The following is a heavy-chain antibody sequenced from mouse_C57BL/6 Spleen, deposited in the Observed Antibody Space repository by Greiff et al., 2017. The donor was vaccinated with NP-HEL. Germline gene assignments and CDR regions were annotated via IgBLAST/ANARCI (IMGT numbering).Heavy chain of an antibody. D-gene: IGHD1-1*01. J-gene: IGHJ1*03. CDR3: ARKADYYGSSSYWYFDV. CDR1: GYTFTGYW. CDR2: ILPGSGST. Sequence: QVQLQQSGAELMKPGASVKLSCKATGYTFTGYWIEWVKQRPGHGLEWIGEILPGSGSTNYNEKFKGKATFTADTSSNTAYMQLSSLTTEDSAIYYCARKADYYGSSSYWYFDVWGTGTTVTVSS. V-gene: IGHV1-9*01.